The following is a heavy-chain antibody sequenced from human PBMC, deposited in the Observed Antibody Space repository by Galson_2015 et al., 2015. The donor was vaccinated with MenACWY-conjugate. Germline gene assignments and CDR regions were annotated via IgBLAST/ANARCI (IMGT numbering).Heavy chain of an antibody. D-gene: IGHD4-17*01. CDR2: ITSSSSTT. J-gene: IGHJ4*01. CDR3: ARVGYGESVTLADY. V-gene: IGHV3-48*04. Sequence: SLRLSCAASGFSLSRYSMYWVRQAPGKGLEWISYITSSSSTTYYADSVKGRFTISRDNAKNSLYLQMNSLRAEDTAVYYCARVGYGESVTLADYWGRGTLVTVSS. CDR1: GFSLSRYS.